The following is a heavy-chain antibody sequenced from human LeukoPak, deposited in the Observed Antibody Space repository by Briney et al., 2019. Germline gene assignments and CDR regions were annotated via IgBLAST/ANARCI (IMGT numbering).Heavy chain of an antibody. Sequence: SETLSLTCTVSGASISSGNYYWSWIRQTAGKGLEWIGRIHVTGRTDYNPSLKSRVTVSLDTAKNQYSLQLSSVSAADTAIYYCARGHTGQNWFDPWGQGTLVTVSS. CDR3: ARGHTGQNWFDP. D-gene: IGHD2-8*02. CDR2: IHVTGRT. CDR1: GASISSGNYY. J-gene: IGHJ5*02. V-gene: IGHV4-61*02.